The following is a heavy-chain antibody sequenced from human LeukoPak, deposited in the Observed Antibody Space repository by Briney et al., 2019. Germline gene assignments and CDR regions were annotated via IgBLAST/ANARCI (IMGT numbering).Heavy chain of an antibody. CDR1: GYTFTSYG. CDR2: ISAYNGNT. V-gene: IGHV1-18*01. Sequence: ASVKVSCKASGYTFTSYGISWVRQAPGQRLEWMGWISAYNGNTNFAQKFSGRITMTTDTSTGTAYVELRSLTSDDTAVYYCARVPLVRGVIGGGDYWGQGTLVTVSS. D-gene: IGHD3-10*01. J-gene: IGHJ4*02. CDR3: ARVPLVRGVIGGGDY.